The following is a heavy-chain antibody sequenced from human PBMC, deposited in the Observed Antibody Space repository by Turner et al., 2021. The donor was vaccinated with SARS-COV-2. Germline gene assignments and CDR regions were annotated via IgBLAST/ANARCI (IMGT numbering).Heavy chain of an antibody. CDR1: GFTFSSYA. V-gene: IGHV3-64D*06. D-gene: IGHD3-22*01. J-gene: IGHJ4*02. Sequence: EVQLVESGGGLVQPGGSLRLSCSDSGFTFSSYAMHLVRQAPGKGLEYVSAISSNGGSTYYADSVKGRFTISRDNSKNTLYLQMSSLGAEDTAVYYCVKAGGGYYYDSSGTGTDYFDYWGQGTLVTVSS. CDR3: VKAGGGYYYDSSGTGTDYFDY. CDR2: ISSNGGST.